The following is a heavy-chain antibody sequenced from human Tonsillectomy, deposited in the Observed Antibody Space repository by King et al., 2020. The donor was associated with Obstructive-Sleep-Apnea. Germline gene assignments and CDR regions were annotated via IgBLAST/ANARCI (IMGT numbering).Heavy chain of an antibody. CDR1: GGSISSYY. V-gene: IGHV4-59*01. D-gene: IGHD3-10*01. J-gene: IGHJ5*02. CDR2: IYYSGST. Sequence: VQLQESGPGLVKPSETLSLTCTVSGGSISSYYWSWLRQPPGKGLEWIGYIYYSGSTNYNPSLKSRVTISVDTSKNQFSLKLSSVTAADTAVYYCARVGEKMVRGRFDPWGQGTLVTVSS. CDR3: ARVGEKMVRGRFDP.